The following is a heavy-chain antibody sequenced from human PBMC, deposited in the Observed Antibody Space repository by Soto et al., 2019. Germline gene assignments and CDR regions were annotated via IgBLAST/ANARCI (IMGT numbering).Heavy chain of an antibody. CDR1: RCSCSSNTYC. Sequence: PLVTLSLSSCVSRCSCSSNTYCGGWLGQPPRKRLEWIGYAYXSGTLNYNPSLKSRVTVSVDLSKTRCSLRLSSVTTADTALYYCAITTAVPNTLRSRYFFEYGGQGTLVTVS. CDR2: AYXSGTL. V-gene: IGHV4-61*05. D-gene: IGHD4-17*01. CDR3: AITTAVPNTLRSRYFFEY. J-gene: IGHJ4*02.